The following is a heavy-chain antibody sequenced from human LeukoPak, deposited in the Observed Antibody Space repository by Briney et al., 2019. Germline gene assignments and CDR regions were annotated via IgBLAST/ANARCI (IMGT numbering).Heavy chain of an antibody. CDR1: RGTFSSYA. J-gene: IGHJ4*02. CDR2: FDPEDGET. V-gene: IGHV1-24*01. CDR3: ATDPAGAATKFDY. Sequence: ASVKVSCKASRGTFSSYAISWVRQAPGQGLEWMGGFDPEDGETIYAQKFQGRVTMTEDTSTDTAYMELSSLRSEDTAVYYCATDPAGAATKFDYWGQGTLVTVSS. D-gene: IGHD1-26*01.